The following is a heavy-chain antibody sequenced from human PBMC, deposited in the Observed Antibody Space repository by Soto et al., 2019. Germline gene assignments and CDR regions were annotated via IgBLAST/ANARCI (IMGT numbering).Heavy chain of an antibody. J-gene: IGHJ3*02. Sequence: SETLSLTCAVSGGSISSSNWWSWVRQPPGKGLEWIGEIYHSGSTNYNPSLKSRVTISVDKSKNQFSLKLSSVTAADTAVYYCASGYSGYDDAFDIWGQGTMVTVSS. V-gene: IGHV4-4*02. CDR2: IYHSGST. CDR1: GGSISSSNW. D-gene: IGHD5-12*01. CDR3: ASGYSGYDDAFDI.